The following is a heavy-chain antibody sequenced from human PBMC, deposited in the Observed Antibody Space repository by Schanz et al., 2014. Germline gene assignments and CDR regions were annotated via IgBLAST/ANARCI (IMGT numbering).Heavy chain of an antibody. D-gene: IGHD3-10*01. J-gene: IGHJ4*02. V-gene: IGHV3-23*04. Sequence: EVPLVESGGGLVQPGGSLRLSCSASTFTFDHYAMTWVRQAPGKGLEWVSGISGSGASTYYADSVKGRFTISRDNSNKTVDLQMNSLRAEDTALYYCVRDELLWFGEVLSLDYWGQGALVTVSS. CDR1: TFTFDHYA. CDR2: ISGSGAST. CDR3: VRDELLWFGEVLSLDY.